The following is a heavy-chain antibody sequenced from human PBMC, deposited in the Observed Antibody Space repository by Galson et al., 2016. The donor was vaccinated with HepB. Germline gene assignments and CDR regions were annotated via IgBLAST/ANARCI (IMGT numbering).Heavy chain of an antibody. CDR2: LSGSGGST. CDR3: AKEGCITSCSKDY. CDR1: GFTFSSYG. Sequence: SLRLSCAASGFTFSSYGMHWVRQAPGKGLEWVSALSGSGGSTYYADSVKGRFTISRDNSKNTLYLQMNSLRAEDTAVYYCAKEGCITSCSKDYWGQGTLVTVSS. J-gene: IGHJ4*02. V-gene: IGHV3-23*01. D-gene: IGHD2-2*01.